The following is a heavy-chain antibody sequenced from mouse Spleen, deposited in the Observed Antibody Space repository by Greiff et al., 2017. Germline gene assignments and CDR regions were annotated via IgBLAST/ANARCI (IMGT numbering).Heavy chain of an antibody. CDR2: INPSSGYT. CDR3: ARGDDGYSPWFAY. V-gene: IGHV1-7*01. D-gene: IGHD2-3*01. Sequence: QVQLQQSGAELAKPGASVKLSCKASGYTFTSYWMHWVKQRPGQGLEWIGYINPSSGYTKYNQKFKDKATLTADKSSSTAYMQLSSLTYEDSAVYYCARGDDGYSPWFAYWGQGTLVTVSA. CDR1: GYTFTSYW. J-gene: IGHJ3*01.